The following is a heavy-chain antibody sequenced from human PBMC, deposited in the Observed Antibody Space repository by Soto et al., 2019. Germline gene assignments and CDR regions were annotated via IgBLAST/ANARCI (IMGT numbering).Heavy chain of an antibody. J-gene: IGHJ6*02. CDR2: MYNTGST. CDR3: AIVLWGYCGVGCYPLAV. D-gene: IGHD2-21*02. Sequence: QVRLQESGPGLVKPSETLSLTCTVSGGSISRYYWSWIRQPPGKGLEWIGYMYNTGSTIYNPSLACRVTILVDTSNNQFSLQLGSVTAADSAVYSCAIVLWGYCGVGCYPLAVWGQGTTVTVSS. V-gene: IGHV4-59*01. CDR1: GGSISRYY.